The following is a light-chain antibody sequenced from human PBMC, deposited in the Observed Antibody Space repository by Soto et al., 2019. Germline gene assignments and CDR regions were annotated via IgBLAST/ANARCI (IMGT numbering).Light chain of an antibody. Sequence: EMVVTQSPATLSVSPGERVTLSCRTSQDVSSKFAWYQQKPGQPPSLLIYDASTRATGTPARFSGSGSGTEFTLAVSSLQSEDYAFYFCQQYIRWPLTFGGGTKVEIK. V-gene: IGKV3D-15*01. CDR3: QQYIRWPLT. CDR1: QDVSSK. CDR2: DAS. J-gene: IGKJ4*01.